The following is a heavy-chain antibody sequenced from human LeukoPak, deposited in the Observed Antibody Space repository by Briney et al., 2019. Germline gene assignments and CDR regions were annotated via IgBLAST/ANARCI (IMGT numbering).Heavy chain of an antibody. Sequence: GGSLRLSCAASGFTFSNAWMSWVRQAPGKGLEWVGRIKSKTDGETTDYAAPVKGRFTISRDDSKNTLYLQMNSLQTEDTAVYYCITGGATYYDILTGYFPTFDYWGQGTLVTVSS. J-gene: IGHJ4*02. V-gene: IGHV3-15*01. CDR1: GFTFSNAW. CDR3: ITGGATYYDILTGYFPTFDY. D-gene: IGHD3-9*01. CDR2: IKSKTDGETT.